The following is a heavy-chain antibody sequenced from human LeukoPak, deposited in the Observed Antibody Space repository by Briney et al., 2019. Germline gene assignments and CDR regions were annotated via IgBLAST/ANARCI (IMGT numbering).Heavy chain of an antibody. V-gene: IGHV1-18*01. CDR3: ARVPYYYGDYSQAFDM. J-gene: IGHJ3*02. CDR2: ISAYNGNT. CDR1: GYTFTSYG. Sequence: ASVKVSCKASGYTFTSYGISWVRQAPGQGLEWLGWISAYNGNTNFAQKFLGRVTMTTDTSTSTAYMELRSLRSDDTAVYYCARVPYYYGDYSQAFDMWGQGTMVTVSS. D-gene: IGHD4-17*01.